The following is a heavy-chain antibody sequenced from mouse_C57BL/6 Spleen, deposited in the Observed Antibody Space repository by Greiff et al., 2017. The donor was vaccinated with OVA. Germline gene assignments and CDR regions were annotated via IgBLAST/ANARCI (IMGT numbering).Heavy chain of an antibody. D-gene: IGHD1-1*01. Sequence: DVKLVESGPVLVKPGASVKMSCKASGYTFTDYYMNWVKQSHGKSLEWIGVINPYNGGTSYNQKFKGKATLTVDKSSSTAYMELNSLTSEDSAVYYCAREVYYYGSSYGTIDYWGQGTTLTVSS. CDR2: INPYNGGT. CDR1: GYTFTDYY. CDR3: AREVYYYGSSYGTIDY. V-gene: IGHV1-19*01. J-gene: IGHJ2*01.